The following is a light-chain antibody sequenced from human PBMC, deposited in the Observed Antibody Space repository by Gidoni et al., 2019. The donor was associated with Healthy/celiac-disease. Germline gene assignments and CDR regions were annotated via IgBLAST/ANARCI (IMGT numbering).Light chain of an antibody. CDR1: QSSSSY. CDR2: AAS. V-gene: IGKV1-39*01. Sequence: DIQMTQSPSSLSASVGDRVTITCRASQSSSSYLNWYQQKPGKAPKLLIYAASSLQSGVPERFSGSGSGTDFTLTISSLQPEDFATYYCQQSYSTPLTFGGGTKVEIK. J-gene: IGKJ4*01. CDR3: QQSYSTPLT.